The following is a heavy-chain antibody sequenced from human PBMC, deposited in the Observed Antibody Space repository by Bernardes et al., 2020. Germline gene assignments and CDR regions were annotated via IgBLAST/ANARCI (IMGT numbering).Heavy chain of an antibody. CDR3: ARGRYDFWSGYYKAYYYGMDV. J-gene: IGHJ6*04. CDR1: GYTLTSYG. Sequence: ASVKVSCKASGYTLTSYGISWVRQAPGQGLEWMGWISAYNGNTNYAQKLQGRVTMTTDTSTSTAYMELRSLRSDDTAVYYCARGRYDFWSGYYKAYYYGMDVWGKGTTVTVSS. CDR2: ISAYNGNT. V-gene: IGHV1-18*01. D-gene: IGHD3-3*01.